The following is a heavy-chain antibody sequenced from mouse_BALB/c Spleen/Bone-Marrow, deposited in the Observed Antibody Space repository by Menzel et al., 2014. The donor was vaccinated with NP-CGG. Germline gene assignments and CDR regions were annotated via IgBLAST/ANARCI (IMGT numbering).Heavy chain of an antibody. Sequence: VQLQQSGAELARPEASVKLSCKAAGYTFTSYWMQWVKQRPGQGLEWIGAIYPGDGDTRYSQKFKEKATLTADKSSSTAYIQLSSLASEDSAVYYCARRGSDYENAMDYWGQGTSVIVSS. CDR1: GYTFTSYW. V-gene: IGHV1-87*01. D-gene: IGHD2-4*01. CDR3: ARRGSDYENAMDY. CDR2: IYPGDGDT. J-gene: IGHJ4*01.